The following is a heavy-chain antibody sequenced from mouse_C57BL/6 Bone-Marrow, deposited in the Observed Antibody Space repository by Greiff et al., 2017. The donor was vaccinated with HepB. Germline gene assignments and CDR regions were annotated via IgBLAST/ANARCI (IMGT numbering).Heavy chain of an antibody. Sequence: ESGPGLVKPSQSLSLTCSVTGYSITSGYYWNWIRQFPGNKLEWMGYISYDGSNNYNPSLKNRISITRDTSKNQFFLKLNSVTTEDTATYYCAKPLAYYAMDYWGQGTSVTVSS. D-gene: IGHD2-10*02. V-gene: IGHV3-6*01. CDR3: AKPLAYYAMDY. CDR2: ISYDGSN. J-gene: IGHJ4*01. CDR1: GYSITSGYY.